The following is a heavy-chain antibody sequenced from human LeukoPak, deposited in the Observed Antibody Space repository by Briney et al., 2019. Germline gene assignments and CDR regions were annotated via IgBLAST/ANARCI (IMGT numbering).Heavy chain of an antibody. CDR2: INPNSGGT. J-gene: IGHJ3*02. V-gene: IGHV1-2*02. CDR1: GYTFSGYY. CDR3: AREADYDSSGYYRDAFDI. D-gene: IGHD3-22*01. Sequence: ASVKVSCKASGYTFSGYYMNWVRQAPGQGLEWMGWINPNSGGTNYAQKFQGRVTMTRDTSISTAYMELSRLRSDDTAVYYCAREADYDSSGYYRDAFDIWGQGTMVTVSS.